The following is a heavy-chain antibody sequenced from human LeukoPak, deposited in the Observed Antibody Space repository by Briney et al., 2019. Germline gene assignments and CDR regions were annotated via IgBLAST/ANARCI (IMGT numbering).Heavy chain of an antibody. D-gene: IGHD3-22*01. CDR3: AREVGGKYYYDSSGYYPYYYGMDV. CDR2: INHSGST. CDR1: GGSFSGYY. Sequence: SETLSLTCAVYGGSFSGYYWSWIRQPPGKGLEWIGEINHSGSTNYNPSLKSRVTISVDTSKNQFSLKLSSVTAADTAVYYCAREVGGKYYYDSSGYYPYYYGMDVWGQGTTVTVSS. J-gene: IGHJ6*02. V-gene: IGHV4-34*01.